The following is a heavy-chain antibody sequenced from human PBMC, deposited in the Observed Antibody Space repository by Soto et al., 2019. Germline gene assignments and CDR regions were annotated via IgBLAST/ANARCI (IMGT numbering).Heavy chain of an antibody. J-gene: IGHJ5*02. CDR3: ARDVWFGEFGWFDP. V-gene: IGHV4-4*07. Sequence: LSLTCTVSGGSISSYYWSWIRQPAGKGLEWIGRIYTSGSTNYNPSLKSRVTMSVDTSKNQFSLKLSSVTAADTAVYYCARDVWFGEFGWFDPWGQGTLVTVSS. D-gene: IGHD3-10*01. CDR1: GGSISSYY. CDR2: IYTSGST.